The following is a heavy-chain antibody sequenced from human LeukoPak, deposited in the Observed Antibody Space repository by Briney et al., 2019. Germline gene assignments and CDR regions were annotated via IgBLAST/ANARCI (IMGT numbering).Heavy chain of an antibody. CDR3: AREVVIVGGTGGGFDY. J-gene: IGHJ4*02. V-gene: IGHV3-53*01. CDR2: IYSGGST. CDR1: GFAVSSNY. D-gene: IGHD1-26*01. Sequence: GGSLRLSCAASGFAVSSNYMSWVRQAPGKGLEWVSVIYSGGSTYYADSVKGRFTISRDSSKNTLYLQMNSLRVEDTAVYYCAREVVIVGGTGGGFDYWGQGTLVTVSS.